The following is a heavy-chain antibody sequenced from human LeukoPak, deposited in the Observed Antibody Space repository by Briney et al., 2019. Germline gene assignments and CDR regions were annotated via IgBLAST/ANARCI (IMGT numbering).Heavy chain of an antibody. V-gene: IGHV1-2*02. D-gene: IGHD3-16*01. CDR3: APTAEAYTSWWKV. CDR2: INPDSGFT. J-gene: IGHJ4*02. Sequence: ASVKVSCKASGYKFTDDYIHWVRQAPGQGLEFMGWINPDSGFTNYAQKFRGRVTMTRDTSISTAYLEVRSLTSDDTAVYYCAPTAEAYTSWWKVWGQGTLVTVSS. CDR1: GYKFTDDY.